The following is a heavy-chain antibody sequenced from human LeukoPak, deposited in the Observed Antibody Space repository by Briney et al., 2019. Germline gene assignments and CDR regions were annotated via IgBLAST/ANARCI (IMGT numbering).Heavy chain of an antibody. CDR3: ARMVYDRSGYHFDY. J-gene: IGHJ4*02. CDR2: IYHSGST. CDR1: GGSISSGGYS. V-gene: IGHV4-30-2*01. D-gene: IGHD3-22*01. Sequence: PSQTLSLTCAVSGGSISSGGYSWSWIRQPPGKGLDWIGYIYHSGSTYYNPSLKSRVTISIDRSKNQLSLKLSSVTAADTAVYYCARMVYDRSGYHFDYWGQGTLVTVSS.